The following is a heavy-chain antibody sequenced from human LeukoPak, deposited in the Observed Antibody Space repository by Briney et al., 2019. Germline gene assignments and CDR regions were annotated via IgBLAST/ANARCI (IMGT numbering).Heavy chain of an antibody. CDR1: GYTFTSYD. CDR2: MNPNSGNT. D-gene: IGHD3-22*01. J-gene: IGHJ4*02. Sequence: ASVKVSCKASGYTFTSYDINWVRQATGQGLEWMGWMNPNSGNTGYAQKFQGRVTMTRNTSKSTAYMELSSLRSEDTAVYYCAMQRTYYYDSSGYRHRYFDYWGQGTLVTVSS. V-gene: IGHV1-8*01. CDR3: AMQRTYYYDSSGYRHRYFDY.